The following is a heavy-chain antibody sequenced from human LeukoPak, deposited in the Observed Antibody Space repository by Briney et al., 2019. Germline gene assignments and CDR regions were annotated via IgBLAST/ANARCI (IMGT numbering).Heavy chain of an antibody. V-gene: IGHV1-46*01. CDR3: ARDEEPTWLKTHYSDY. Sequence: GASVKVSCKASGYTFTSYYMHWVRQAPGQGLEWMGIINPSGGSTSYAQKFQGRVTMTRDTSTSTVYMELSSLRSEDTAVYYCARDEEPTWLKTHYSDYWGQGTLVTVSS. CDR2: INPSGGST. D-gene: IGHD6-19*01. CDR1: GYTFTSYY. J-gene: IGHJ4*02.